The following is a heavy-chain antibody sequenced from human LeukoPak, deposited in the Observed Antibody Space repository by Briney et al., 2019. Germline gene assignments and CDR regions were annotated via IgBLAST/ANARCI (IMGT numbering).Heavy chain of an antibody. V-gene: IGHV4-59*01. CDR1: GGSISSYY. D-gene: IGHD6-13*01. Sequence: ETLSLTCTVSGGSISSYYWSWIRQPPGKGLEWIGYIYYSGSTNYNPSLKSRVTISVDTSKNQFSLKLSSVTAADTAVYYCARGETAGDFDYWGQGTLVTVSS. J-gene: IGHJ4*02. CDR3: ARGETAGDFDY. CDR2: IYYSGST.